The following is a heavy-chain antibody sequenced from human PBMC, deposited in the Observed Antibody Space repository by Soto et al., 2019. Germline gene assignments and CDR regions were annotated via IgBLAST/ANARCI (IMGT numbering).Heavy chain of an antibody. CDR1: GFPFTTYG. J-gene: IGHJ4*02. V-gene: IGHV3-30*03. D-gene: IGHD3-10*01. Sequence: QVQLVESGGGVVQPGTSLRLSCAASGFPFTTYGMQWVREAPTKGLDWVAVISYDGSNKYYADSVRGRFTISRDNSKNTLYLQMNSLRPEVTALYYCVGGQYYFDYRGQGTLVTVSS. CDR2: ISYDGSNK. CDR3: VGGQYYFDY.